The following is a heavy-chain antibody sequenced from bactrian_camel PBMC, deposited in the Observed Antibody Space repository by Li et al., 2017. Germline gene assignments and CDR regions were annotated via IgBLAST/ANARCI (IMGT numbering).Heavy chain of an antibody. Sequence: DVQLVESGGGSVQAGGSLRLSCAASGLTGSRTYMAWFRQAPGKEREGVAGIYTSSGNTYYSDSVKGRFTIAQDNAKNALYLQMNSLKPEDTAMYYCAARVGGGYCSTHPRDYNYWGQGTQVTVS. V-gene: IGHV3S40*01. CDR3: AARVGGGYCSTHPRDYNY. D-gene: IGHD2*01. J-gene: IGHJ4*01. CDR2: IYTSSGNT. CDR1: GLTGSRTY.